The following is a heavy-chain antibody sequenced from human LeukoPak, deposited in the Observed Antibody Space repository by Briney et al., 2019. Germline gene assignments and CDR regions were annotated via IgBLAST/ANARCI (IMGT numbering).Heavy chain of an antibody. V-gene: IGHV3-30-3*01. CDR2: ISYDGSNK. CDR3: ARARYDSSGYYLDY. J-gene: IGHJ4*02. Sequence: PGRSLRLSCAASGFTYSSYAMHWVRQAPGKGLEWVAVISYDGSNKYYADSVKGRFTISRDNSKNTLYLQMNGLRAEDTAVYYCARARYDSSGYYLDYWGQGTLVTVSS. D-gene: IGHD3-22*01. CDR1: GFTYSSYA.